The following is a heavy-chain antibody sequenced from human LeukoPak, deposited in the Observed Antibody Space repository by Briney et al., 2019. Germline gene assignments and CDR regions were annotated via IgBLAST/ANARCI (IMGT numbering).Heavy chain of an antibody. V-gene: IGHV3-33*08. CDR1: GFTFSSYW. D-gene: IGHD3-22*01. J-gene: IGHJ4*02. CDR3: ARGVDYYENSGTIDY. CDR2: IWYDGSNK. Sequence: PGGSLRLSCAASGFTFSSYWMNWARQAPGKGLEWVAIIWYDGSNKTYEDSVKGRFTISRDNSKNTLYLQMNSLRAEDTAVYYCARGVDYYENSGTIDYWGQGTLVTVSS.